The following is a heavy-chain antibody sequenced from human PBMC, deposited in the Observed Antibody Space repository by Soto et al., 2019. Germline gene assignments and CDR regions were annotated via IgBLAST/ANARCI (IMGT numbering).Heavy chain of an antibody. D-gene: IGHD5-18*01. CDR3: AKDDGLQADTAMVTGFDY. Sequence: PGGSLRLSCAASGFTFSSYGMHWVRQAPGKGLEWVAVISYDGSNKYYADSVKGRFTISRDNSKNTLYLQMNSLGAEDTAVYYCAKDDGLQADTAMVTGFDYWGLGTLVTVSS. CDR1: GFTFSSYG. V-gene: IGHV3-30*18. J-gene: IGHJ4*02. CDR2: ISYDGSNK.